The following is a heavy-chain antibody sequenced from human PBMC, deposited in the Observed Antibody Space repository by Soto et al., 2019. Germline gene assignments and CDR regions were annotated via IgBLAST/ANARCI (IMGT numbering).Heavy chain of an antibody. D-gene: IGHD6-19*01. CDR1: GYSFTSYW. V-gene: IGHV5-51*01. CDR3: ARQSSGWLLAYAFDI. J-gene: IGHJ3*02. Sequence: PGESLNISCKGSGYSFTSYWIGWVRQMPGKGLEWMGIIYPGDSDTRYSPSFQGQVTISADKSISTAYLQWSSLKASDTAMYYCARQSSGWLLAYAFDIWGQGTMVTVSS. CDR2: IYPGDSDT.